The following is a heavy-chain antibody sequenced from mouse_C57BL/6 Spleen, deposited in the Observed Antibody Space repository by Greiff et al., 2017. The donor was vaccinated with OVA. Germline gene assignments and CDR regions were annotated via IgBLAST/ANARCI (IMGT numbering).Heavy chain of an antibody. D-gene: IGHD2-4*01. CDR3: ARGPYYDYPYYAMDY. CDR1: GYTFTSYW. CDR2: INPSSGYT. V-gene: IGHV1-7*01. Sequence: QVQLKQPGAELVKPGASVKLSCKASGYTFTSYWMHWVKQRPGQGLEWIGYINPSSGYTKYNQKFKDKATLTADKSSSTAYMQLSSLTYEDSAVYYCARGPYYDYPYYAMDYWGQVTSVTVSS. J-gene: IGHJ4*01.